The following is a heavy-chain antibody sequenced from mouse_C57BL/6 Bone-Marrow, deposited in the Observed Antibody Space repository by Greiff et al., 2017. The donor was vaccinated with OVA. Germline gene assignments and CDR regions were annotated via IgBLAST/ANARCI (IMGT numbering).Heavy chain of an antibody. V-gene: IGHV2-2*01. J-gene: IGHJ3*01. CDR2: IWSGGST. CDR1: GFSLTSYG. Sequence: QVQLQQSGPGLVQPSQSLSITCTVSGFSLTSYGVHWVRQSPGKGLEWLGVIWSGGSTDYNAAFISRLSISKDNSKSQVFFKMNSLQADDTAIYYCASLRPWFAYWGQGTLVTVSA. D-gene: IGHD1-1*01. CDR3: ASLRPWFAY.